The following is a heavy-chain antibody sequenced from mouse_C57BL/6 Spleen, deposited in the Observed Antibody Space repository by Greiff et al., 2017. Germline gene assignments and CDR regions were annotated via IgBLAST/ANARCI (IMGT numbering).Heavy chain of an antibody. CDR2: ISSGSSTI. V-gene: IGHV5-17*01. J-gene: IGHJ4*01. CDR1: GFSFSDYG. D-gene: IGHD4-1*02. CDR3: ARTNWGDAMDY. Sequence: EVQVEESGRGLVTPGGSLSLSCAASGFSFSDYGMNWVRQAPEKGLEGVAYISSGSSTIYDADTVTGRFTITRDNAKNTLFLQMTSLTSADTAMYYCARTNWGDAMDYWGQGTSVTVSS.